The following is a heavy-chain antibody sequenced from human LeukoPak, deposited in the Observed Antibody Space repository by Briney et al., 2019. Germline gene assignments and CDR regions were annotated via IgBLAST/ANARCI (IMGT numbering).Heavy chain of an antibody. D-gene: IGHD2-2*01. CDR2: ISGSGGST. Sequence: GGSLRLSCAASGFTFSSYAMSWVRQAPGKGLDWVSAISGSGGSTYYADSVKGRFTISRDNSKNTLYLQMNSLRAEDTAVHYCAKDRSKGSSTSCYGYWGQGTLVTVSS. CDR1: GFTFSSYA. J-gene: IGHJ4*02. V-gene: IGHV3-23*01. CDR3: AKDRSKGSSTSCYGY.